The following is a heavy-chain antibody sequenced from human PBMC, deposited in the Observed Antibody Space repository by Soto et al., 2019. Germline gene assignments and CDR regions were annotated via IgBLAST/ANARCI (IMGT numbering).Heavy chain of an antibody. J-gene: IGHJ6*02. CDR1: GFTFSSYG. CDR3: AKDREYLRGCSGGSCSYGMDV. CDR2: ISYDGSNK. D-gene: IGHD2-15*01. V-gene: IGHV3-30*18. Sequence: GGSLRLSCAASGFTFSSYGMHWVRQAPGKGLEWVAVISYDGSNKYYADSVKGRFTISRDNSKNTLYLQMNSLRAEDTAVYYCAKDREYLRGCSGGSCSYGMDVWGQGTTVTVSS.